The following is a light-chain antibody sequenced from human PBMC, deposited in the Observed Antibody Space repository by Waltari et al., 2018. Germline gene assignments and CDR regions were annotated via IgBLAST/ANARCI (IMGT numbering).Light chain of an antibody. J-gene: IGKJ2*01. CDR3: LQDHGYPRT. CDR2: AAS. V-gene: IGKV1-6*01. CDR1: QDIRNE. Sequence: AIQMTQSPSSMPASVGDRVTITCRASQDIRNELGWYQQRPGKAPSLLIYAASNLQGGVPSRFSGSGSGTDFTLTINSLQPEDFATYYCLQDHGYPRTFGQGTKLEI.